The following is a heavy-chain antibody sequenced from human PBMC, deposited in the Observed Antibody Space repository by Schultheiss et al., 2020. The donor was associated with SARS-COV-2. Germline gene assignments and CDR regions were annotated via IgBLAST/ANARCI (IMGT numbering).Heavy chain of an antibody. CDR3: ARVGRGYSYGYFDY. D-gene: IGHD5-18*01. CDR2: ISYDGSNK. Sequence: GGSLRLSCAASGFTFSSYGMHWVRQAPGKGLEWVAVISYDGSNKYYADSVKGRFTISRDNSKNTLYLQMNSLRAEDTAVYYCARVGRGYSYGYFDYWGQGTLVTV. V-gene: IGHV3-30*03. J-gene: IGHJ4*02. CDR1: GFTFSSYG.